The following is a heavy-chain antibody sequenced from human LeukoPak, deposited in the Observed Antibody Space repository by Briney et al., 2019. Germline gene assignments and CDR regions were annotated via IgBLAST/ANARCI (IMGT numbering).Heavy chain of an antibody. Sequence: ASETLSLTCTVSGGSVSSYYWSWLRQPPGKGLEWIGYIYYSGSTNYNPSLKSRVTISVDTSKNQFSLKLSSVTAADTAVYYCARGSVGYYMDVWGKGTTVTISS. CDR2: IYYSGST. CDR1: GGSVSSYY. CDR3: ARGSVGYYMDV. J-gene: IGHJ6*03. D-gene: IGHD1-26*01. V-gene: IGHV4-59*02.